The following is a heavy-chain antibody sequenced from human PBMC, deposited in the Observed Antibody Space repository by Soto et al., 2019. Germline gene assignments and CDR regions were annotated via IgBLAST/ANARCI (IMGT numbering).Heavy chain of an antibody. V-gene: IGHV1-8*01. CDR2: MNPNSGNT. CDR1: GYTFTSYD. J-gene: IGHJ5*02. Sequence: QVQLVQSGAEVKKPGASVKVSCKASGYTFTSYDINWVRQATGQGREWMGWMNPNSGNTGYAQKFQGRVTMTRNTSISTAYMELSRLRSEDTAVYYCARGNKDFWSGYWWFDPWGQGTLVTVSS. D-gene: IGHD3-3*01. CDR3: ARGNKDFWSGYWWFDP.